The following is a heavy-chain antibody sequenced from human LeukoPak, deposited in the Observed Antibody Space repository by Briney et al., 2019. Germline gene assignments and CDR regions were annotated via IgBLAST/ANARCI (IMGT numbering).Heavy chain of an antibody. CDR1: GFTFSSYS. CDR2: ISSSGTYI. CDR3: ARGEDTAMVSGGYNWFDP. V-gene: IGHV3-21*01. Sequence: GRSLRLSCAASGFTFSSYSMNWVRQAPGKGLEWVSSISSSGTYIYYADSLKGRFTISRDSANNSLYLQMNSLRDEGTAVYYCARGEDTAMVSGGYNWFDPWGQGTLVTVSS. J-gene: IGHJ5*02. D-gene: IGHD5-18*01.